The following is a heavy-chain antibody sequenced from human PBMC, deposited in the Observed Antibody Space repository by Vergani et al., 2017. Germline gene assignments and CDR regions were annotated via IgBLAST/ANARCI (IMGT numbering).Heavy chain of an antibody. D-gene: IGHD4-17*01. Sequence: QVQLQQWGAGLLKPSETLSLTCAVYGGSFSGYYWSWIRQPPGKGLEWIGEINHSGSTNYNPSLKSRVTISVDTSKNQFSLKLRSVAAADTAVYYYARGLDGDYEIEHYFDHWGQGTLVTVSS. CDR3: ARGLDGDYEIEHYFDH. CDR1: GGSFSGYY. CDR2: INHSGST. J-gene: IGHJ4*02. V-gene: IGHV4-34*01.